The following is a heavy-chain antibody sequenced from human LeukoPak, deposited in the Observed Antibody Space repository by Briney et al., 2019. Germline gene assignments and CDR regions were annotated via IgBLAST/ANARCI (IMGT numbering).Heavy chain of an antibody. V-gene: IGHV1-69*04. Sequence: GSSVKVSCKASGGTFINYSITWVRQAPGQGPEWMGRIIPVIGMEDYAQKFQGRVTITADKSTSTAYMELSGLRSGDTAIYYCATGSAISYGQRFEYWGQGTLVTVSS. J-gene: IGHJ4*02. CDR2: IIPVIGME. D-gene: IGHD6-25*01. CDR3: ATGSAISYGQRFEY. CDR1: GGTFINYS.